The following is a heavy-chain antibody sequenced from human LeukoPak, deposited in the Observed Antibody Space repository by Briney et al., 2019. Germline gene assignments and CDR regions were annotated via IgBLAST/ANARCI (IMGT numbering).Heavy chain of an antibody. Sequence: GRSLRLSCAASGFTFSSYGMHWVRQAPGKGLEWVAVIWYDGSNKYYADSVKGRFTISRGNSKNTLYLQMNSLRAEDTAVYYCARDSYGMDVWGQGTTVTVSS. CDR2: IWYDGSNK. J-gene: IGHJ6*02. CDR3: ARDSYGMDV. CDR1: GFTFSSYG. V-gene: IGHV3-33*01.